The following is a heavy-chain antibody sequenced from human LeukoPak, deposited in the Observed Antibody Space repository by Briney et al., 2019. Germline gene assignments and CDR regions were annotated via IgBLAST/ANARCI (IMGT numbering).Heavy chain of an antibody. CDR3: ARDSTLSNY. CDR2: IKYDGSET. V-gene: IGHV3-7*04. D-gene: IGHD3-16*01. J-gene: IGHJ4*02. Sequence: PGGSLRLSCAASGLTFSSYWMTWVRQAPGKGLERVATIKYDGSETYYVDSVRGRFSISRDNAKNSLYLQMNSLSAEDTAVYYCARDSTLSNYWGQGTLVTVSS. CDR1: GLTFSSYW.